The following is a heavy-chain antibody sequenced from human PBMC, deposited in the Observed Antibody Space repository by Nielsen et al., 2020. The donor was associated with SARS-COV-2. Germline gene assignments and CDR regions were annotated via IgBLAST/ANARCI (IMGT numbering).Heavy chain of an antibody. Sequence: SVKVSCKASGYTFTSYYMHWVRQAPGQGLEWMGGIIPIFGTANYAQKFQGRVTITADESTSTAYMELSSLRSEDTAVYYCARDLSYYYDSSGYYSLYWGQGTLVTVSS. J-gene: IGHJ4*02. CDR1: GYTFTSYY. CDR2: IIPIFGTA. V-gene: IGHV1-69*13. CDR3: ARDLSYYYDSSGYYSLY. D-gene: IGHD3-22*01.